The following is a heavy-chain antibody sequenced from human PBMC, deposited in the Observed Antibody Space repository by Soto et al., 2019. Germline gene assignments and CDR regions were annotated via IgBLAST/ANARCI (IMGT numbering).Heavy chain of an antibody. CDR1: GGTFSSYA. CDR2: IIPIFGTA. CDR3: ARADIVVVVAATGWFDP. Sequence: SVKVSCKASGGTFSSYAISWVRQAPGQGLEWMGGIIPIFGTANYAQKFQGRVTITADESTSTAYMELSSLRSEDTAVYYCARADIVVVVAATGWFDPWGQGTLVTVSS. J-gene: IGHJ5*02. V-gene: IGHV1-69*13. D-gene: IGHD2-15*01.